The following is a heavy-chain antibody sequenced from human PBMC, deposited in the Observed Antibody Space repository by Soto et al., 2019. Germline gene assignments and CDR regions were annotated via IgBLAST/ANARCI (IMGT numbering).Heavy chain of an antibody. J-gene: IGHJ4*02. CDR2: IGTTGDT. D-gene: IGHD3-22*01. CDR1: GFTFSSYD. Sequence: QLGGSLRLSCSASGFTFSSYDMHWVRQGTGKGLEWVSAIGTTGDTYYAGSVKGRLTISRENAKNSLYLQMNSLRAGDTAIYFCARAIGPTLFDYWGQGTLVTVSS. CDR3: ARAIGPTLFDY. V-gene: IGHV3-13*04.